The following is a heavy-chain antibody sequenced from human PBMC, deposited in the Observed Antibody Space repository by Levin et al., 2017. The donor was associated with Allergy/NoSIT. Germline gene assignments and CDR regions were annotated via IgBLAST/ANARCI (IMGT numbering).Heavy chain of an antibody. CDR3: ASGIGSYYGDGFDY. V-gene: IGHV1-2*02. D-gene: IGHD1-26*01. J-gene: IGHJ4*02. CDR2: INPNSGGT. CDR1: GYTFTGYY. Sequence: PEASVKVSCKASGYTFTGYYMHWVRQAPGQGLEWMGWINPNSGGTNYAQKFQGRVTMTRDTSISTAYMELSRLRSDDTAVYYCASGIGSYYGDGFDYWGQGTLVTVSS.